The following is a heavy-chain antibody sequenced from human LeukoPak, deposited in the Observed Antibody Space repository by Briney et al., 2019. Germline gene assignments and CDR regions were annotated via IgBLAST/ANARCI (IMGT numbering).Heavy chain of an antibody. CDR1: GFNYSSYT. V-gene: IGHV3-48*01. D-gene: IGHD3-16*01. J-gene: IGHJ4*02. CDR2: ISASRDIT. Sequence: GGSLRLSCAASGFNYSSYTMNWVRQAPGMGLEWLSYISASRDITYYADSVKGRFTISRDNAKNSLYLQMNSLTAEDTAVYYCARVGGEYVVSDYWGQGTLVAVSS. CDR3: ARVGGEYVVSDY.